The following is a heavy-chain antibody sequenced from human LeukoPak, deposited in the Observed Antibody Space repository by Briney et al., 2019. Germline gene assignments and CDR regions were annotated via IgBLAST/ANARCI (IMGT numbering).Heavy chain of an antibody. CDR1: GLTLNKAW. D-gene: IGHD7-27*01. CDR3: AKTGERDY. CDR2: IKVDGTQK. J-gene: IGHJ4*02. V-gene: IGHV3-7*01. Sequence: GGSLRLSCAASGLTLNKAWMSWVRQAPGKGPEWVANIKVDGTQKYYVDSVRGRFTISSDNAENSLYLQMTSLRDEDTAVYYCAKTGERDYWGRGTLVTVSS.